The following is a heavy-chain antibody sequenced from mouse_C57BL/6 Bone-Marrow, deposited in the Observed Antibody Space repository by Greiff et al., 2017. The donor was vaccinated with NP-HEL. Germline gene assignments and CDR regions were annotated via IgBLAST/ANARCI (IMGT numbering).Heavy chain of an antibody. Sequence: EVQLQQSGPGLVKPSQSLSLTCSVTGYSITSGYYWNWIRQFPGNKLEWMGYISYDGSNNYNPSLKNRISITRDTSKNQFFLKLNSVTTEDTATYYCARRDYYGSSLWYFDVWGTGTTVTVSS. CDR1: GYSITSGYY. CDR3: ARRDYYGSSLWYFDV. D-gene: IGHD1-1*01. V-gene: IGHV3-6*01. J-gene: IGHJ1*03. CDR2: ISYDGSN.